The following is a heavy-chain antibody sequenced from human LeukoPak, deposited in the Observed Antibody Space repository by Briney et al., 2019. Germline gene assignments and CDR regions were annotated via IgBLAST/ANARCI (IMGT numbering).Heavy chain of an antibody. CDR1: GGTISRYY. Sequence: PSETLTLTCTVSGGTISRYYLRWIRQPPGQGLEWIGYIYYSGSTNYNPSLKSRVTISVDTSKNQFSLKLSSVTAADTAVYYCAREGSYSSSSPFDYWGQGTLVTVSS. J-gene: IGHJ4*02. CDR3: AREGSYSSSSPFDY. D-gene: IGHD6-6*01. CDR2: IYYSGST. V-gene: IGHV4-59*01.